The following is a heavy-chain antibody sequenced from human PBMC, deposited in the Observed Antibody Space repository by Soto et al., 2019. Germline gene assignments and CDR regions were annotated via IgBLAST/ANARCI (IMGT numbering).Heavy chain of an antibody. V-gene: IGHV3-64*04. D-gene: IGHD3-22*01. J-gene: IGHJ4*02. CDR3: ARGDYYDSSGYYPFDY. Sequence: GGSLRLSCSASGFTFSSYAMHWVRQAPGKGLEYVSAISSNGGSTYYARKFQGRVTITADESTSTAYMELSSLRSEDTAVYYCARGDYYDSSGYYPFDYWGQGTLVTVSS. CDR2: ISSNGGST. CDR1: GFTFSSYA.